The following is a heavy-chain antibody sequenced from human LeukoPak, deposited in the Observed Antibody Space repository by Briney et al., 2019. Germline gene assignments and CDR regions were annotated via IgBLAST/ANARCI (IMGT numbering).Heavy chain of an antibody. CDR2: INHSGST. Sequence: SETLSLTCAVYGGSFSGYYWSWIRQPPGKGLEWIGEINHSGSTNYNPSLKSRVTISVDTSKNQFSLKLSSVTAADTAVYYCARRGCSSTSCYRRGTKLQPTKNYYYYMDVWGKGTTVTISS. J-gene: IGHJ6*03. V-gene: IGHV4-34*01. D-gene: IGHD2-2*01. CDR1: GGSFSGYY. CDR3: ARRGCSSTSCYRRGTKLQPTKNYYYYMDV.